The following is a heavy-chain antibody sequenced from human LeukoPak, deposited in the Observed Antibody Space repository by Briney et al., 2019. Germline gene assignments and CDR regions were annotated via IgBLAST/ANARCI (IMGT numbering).Heavy chain of an antibody. CDR3: AKAPVASCRGAFCYPFDC. CDR2: ISGSDGGT. Sequence: QPGGSLRLSCAASGFTSSSYGMSWVRQAPGKGLEWVSAISGSDGGTYYADSVKGRFTISRDNSKNTLYLQMNSLRAEETAIYYCAKAPVASCRGAFCYPFDCWGQGNLVTVSS. V-gene: IGHV3-23*01. CDR1: GFTSSSYG. J-gene: IGHJ4*02. D-gene: IGHD2-15*01.